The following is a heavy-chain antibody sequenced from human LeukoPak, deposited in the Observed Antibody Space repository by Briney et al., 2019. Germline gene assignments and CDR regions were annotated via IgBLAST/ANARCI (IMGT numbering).Heavy chain of an antibody. CDR2: IYISGSGST. Sequence: PSETLSLTCTVSGGSISSYYWSWLRQPAGKGLEWIGRIYISGSGSTNYNPSLKSRVTMSVDTSKNQFSLKLSSVTAADTAVYYCARALGGSRFGELRYFDYWGQGNLVTVSA. V-gene: IGHV4-4*07. CDR3: ARALGGSRFGELRYFDY. CDR1: GGSISSYY. D-gene: IGHD3-10*01. J-gene: IGHJ4*02.